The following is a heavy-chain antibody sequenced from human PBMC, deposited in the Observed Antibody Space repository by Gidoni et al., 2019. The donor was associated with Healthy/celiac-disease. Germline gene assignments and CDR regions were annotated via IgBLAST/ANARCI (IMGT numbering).Heavy chain of an antibody. V-gene: IGHV3-21*01. J-gene: IGHJ4*02. D-gene: IGHD2-2*01. Sequence: VSSISSSSSYIYYADSVKGRLTISRYNSKNSLYLQMNSLRAEDTAVYYCAREHVSIGVVPALHEFDYWGQGTLVTVSS. CDR3: AREHVSIGVVPALHEFDY. CDR2: ISSSSSYI.